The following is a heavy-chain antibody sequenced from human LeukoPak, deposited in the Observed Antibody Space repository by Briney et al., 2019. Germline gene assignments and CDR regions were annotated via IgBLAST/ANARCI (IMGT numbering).Heavy chain of an antibody. CDR3: ARDREDTYLDV. CDR1: GFTVSINS. V-gene: IGHV3-53*01. D-gene: IGHD2-15*01. CDR2: IYSGGNT. Sequence: GGSLRLSCTVSGFTVSINSMSWVRQAPGKGLEWVSFIYSGGNTHYSDSVKGRFTISRDNSKNSLYLEMNSLRVEDTALYYCARDREDTYLDVWGKGTTVTVSS. J-gene: IGHJ6*03.